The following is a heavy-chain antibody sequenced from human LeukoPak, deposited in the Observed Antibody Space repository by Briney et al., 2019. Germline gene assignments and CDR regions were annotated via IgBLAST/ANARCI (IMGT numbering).Heavy chain of an antibody. CDR3: AKGGLRLGYSFGD. Sequence: GGSLRVSCAASGFTFNTHALSWVRQAPGKGLEWGAAISDTGEVTYSADSVRGRFAISTDNSKNTVFLQMSRLRAEDTALYYCAKGGLRLGYSFGDWGQGTLVTVSS. J-gene: IGHJ4*02. CDR2: ISDTGEVT. V-gene: IGHV3-23*01. D-gene: IGHD2-21*01. CDR1: GFTFNTHA.